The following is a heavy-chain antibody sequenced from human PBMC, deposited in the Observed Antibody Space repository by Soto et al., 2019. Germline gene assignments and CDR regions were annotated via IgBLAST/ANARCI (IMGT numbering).Heavy chain of an antibody. CDR3: ARAVAVAGKCYGMDV. V-gene: IGHV4-31*03. CDR1: GGSISSGGYY. J-gene: IGHJ6*02. CDR2: IYYSGST. D-gene: IGHD6-19*01. Sequence: SETLSLTCTVSGGSISSGGYYWSWIRQHPGKGLEWIGYIYYSGSTYYNPSLKSRVTISVDTSKNQFSLKLSSVTAADTAVYYYARAVAVAGKCYGMDVWGQGTTVTVSS.